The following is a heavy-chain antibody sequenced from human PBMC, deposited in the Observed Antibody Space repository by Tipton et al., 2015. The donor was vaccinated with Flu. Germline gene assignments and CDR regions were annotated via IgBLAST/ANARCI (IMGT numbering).Heavy chain of an antibody. CDR2: IKQDGSEK. D-gene: IGHD3-10*01. CDR1: GFTFSNYW. J-gene: IGHJ4*02. CDR3: ARRAGSD. V-gene: IGHV3-7*03. Sequence: SLRLSCADSGFTFSNYWMSWVRQAPGKGLEWVANIKQDGSEKYYVDSVKGRFTISRDNAKDSLYLQMNSLRAEDTAVYYCARRAGSDWGQGTLVTVSS.